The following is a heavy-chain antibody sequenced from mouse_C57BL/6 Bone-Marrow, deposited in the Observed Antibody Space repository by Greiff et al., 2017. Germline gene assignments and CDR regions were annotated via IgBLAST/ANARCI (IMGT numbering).Heavy chain of an antibody. J-gene: IGHJ4*01. D-gene: IGHD1-1*01. CDR2: ISDGGSYT. CDR1: GFTFSSYA. V-gene: IGHV5-4*01. CDR3: ARGVTTVGGYYAMDY. Sequence: EVQRVESGGGLVKPGGSLKLSCAASGFTFSSYAMSWVRQTPEKRLEWVATISDGGSYTYYPDNVKGRFTISRDNAKNNLYLQMSHLKSEDTAMYYCARGVTTVGGYYAMDYWGQGTSVTVSS.